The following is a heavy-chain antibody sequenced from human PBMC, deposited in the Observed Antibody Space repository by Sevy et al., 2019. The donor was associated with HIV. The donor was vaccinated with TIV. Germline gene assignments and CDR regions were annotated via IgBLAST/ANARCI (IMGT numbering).Heavy chain of an antibody. Sequence: GGSLRLSCAASEFTFSGSAMHWVRQASGKGLEWVGRIRSKANSYATAYAASVKGRFTISRDDSKNTAYLQMNSLKTEDTAVYYCTTGILDGSGSYYPGVDYWGQGTLVTVSS. D-gene: IGHD3-10*01. V-gene: IGHV3-73*01. CDR3: TTGILDGSGSYYPGVDY. CDR2: IRSKANSYAT. J-gene: IGHJ4*02. CDR1: EFTFSGSA.